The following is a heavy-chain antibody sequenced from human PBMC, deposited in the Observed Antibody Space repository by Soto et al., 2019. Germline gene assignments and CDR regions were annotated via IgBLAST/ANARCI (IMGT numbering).Heavy chain of an antibody. D-gene: IGHD3-9*01. CDR1: GYTFTSYG. Sequence: GASVKVSCKASGYTFTSYGISWVRPAPGQRLEWMGWISAYNGNTNYAQKLQGRVTMTTDTSTSTAYMELRSLRSDDTAVYYCARGWGYYDIFTATHAFDIWGQGTLVTVSS. CDR3: ARGWGYYDIFTATHAFDI. V-gene: IGHV1-18*01. J-gene: IGHJ3*02. CDR2: ISAYNGNT.